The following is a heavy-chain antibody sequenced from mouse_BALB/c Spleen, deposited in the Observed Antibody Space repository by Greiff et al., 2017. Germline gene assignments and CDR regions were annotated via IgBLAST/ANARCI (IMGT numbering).Heavy chain of an antibody. V-gene: IGHV5-6*01. Sequence: DVHLVESGGDLVKPGGSLKLSCAASGFTFSSYGMSWVRQTPDKRLEWVATISSGGSYTYYPDSVKGRFTISRDNAKNTLYLQMSSLKSEDTAMYYCARRGYGNYGDAMDYWGQGTSVTVSS. J-gene: IGHJ4*01. CDR1: GFTFSSYG. CDR3: ARRGYGNYGDAMDY. CDR2: ISSGGSYT. D-gene: IGHD2-1*01.